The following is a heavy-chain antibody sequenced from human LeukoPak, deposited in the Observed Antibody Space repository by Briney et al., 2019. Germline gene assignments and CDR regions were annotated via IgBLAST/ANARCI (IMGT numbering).Heavy chain of an antibody. V-gene: IGHV3-74*01. Sequence: GGPLGLSCAPSGFTFGDSWIHGFRQAPGKGLVWVSRINTDGSITNYADSVKGRFSISRDNAKNTLYLQMSSLRAEDTAVYYCAGDRGPRTGLMVREAYDYWGQGTLVTVSS. CDR1: GFTFGDSW. CDR3: AGDRGPRTGLMVREAYDY. J-gene: IGHJ4*02. D-gene: IGHD3-10*01. CDR2: INTDGSIT.